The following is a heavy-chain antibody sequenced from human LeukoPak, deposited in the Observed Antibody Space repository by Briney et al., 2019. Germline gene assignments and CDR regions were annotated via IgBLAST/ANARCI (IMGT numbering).Heavy chain of an antibody. CDR1: GYTFTSYY. CDR2: INPSGGST. J-gene: IGHJ4*02. CDR3: ARSMGIAAAGTEVYFDY. Sequence: ASVKVSCKASGYTFTSYYMHWVLQAPGQGLEWMGIINPSGGSTSYAQKFQGRVTMTRDTSTSTVYMELSSLRSEDTAVYYCARSMGIAAAGTEVYFDYWGQGTLVTVSS. D-gene: IGHD6-13*01. V-gene: IGHV1-46*01.